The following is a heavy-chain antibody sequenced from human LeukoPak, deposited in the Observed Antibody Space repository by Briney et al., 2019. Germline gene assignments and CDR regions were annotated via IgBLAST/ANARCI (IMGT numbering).Heavy chain of an antibody. CDR1: GYTFTGYY. V-gene: IGHV1-2*02. CDR3: ARVPAAISVPFDY. D-gene: IGHD2-2*01. J-gene: IGHJ4*02. Sequence: ASVKVSCKASGYTFTGYYMHWVRQAPGQGLGWMGWINPNSGGTNYAQKFQGRVTMTRDTSISTAYIELSRLRSDDTAVYYCARVPAAISVPFDYWGQGTLVTVSS. CDR2: INPNSGGT.